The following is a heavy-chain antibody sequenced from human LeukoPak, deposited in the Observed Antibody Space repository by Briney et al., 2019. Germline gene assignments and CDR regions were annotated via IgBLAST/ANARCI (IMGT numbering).Heavy chain of an antibody. CDR3: ARAHRIAAVPAGD. D-gene: IGHD6-13*01. CDR1: GGTFSSYA. CDR2: IMPIFGTA. J-gene: IGHJ4*02. Sequence: ASVKVSCKASGGTFSSYAISWVRQAPGQGLEWMGGIMPIFGTANYAQKFQGRVTITTDESTSTAYMELSSLRSEDTAVYYCARAHRIAAVPAGDWGQGTLVTVSS. V-gene: IGHV1-69*05.